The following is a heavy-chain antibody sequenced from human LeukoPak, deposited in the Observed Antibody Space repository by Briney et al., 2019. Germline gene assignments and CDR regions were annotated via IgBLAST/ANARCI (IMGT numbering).Heavy chain of an antibody. CDR1: GFTFSSSA. D-gene: IGHD6-13*01. CDR3: VKDGEYSSSWYDY. V-gene: IGHV3-64D*06. CDR2: ISSNGGST. Sequence: PGGSLRLSCSASGFTFSSSAMHWVRQAPGKGLEYVSAISSNGGSTYYADSLKGRFTISRDNSKNTLYLQMSSLRAEDTAVYYCVKDGEYSSSWYDYWGQGTLLTVSS. J-gene: IGHJ4*02.